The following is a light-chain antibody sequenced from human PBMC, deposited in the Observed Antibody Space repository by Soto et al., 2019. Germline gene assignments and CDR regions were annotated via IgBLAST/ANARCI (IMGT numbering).Light chain of an antibody. J-gene: IGLJ1*01. CDR3: CSYAGSYTFSYV. V-gene: IGLV2-11*01. CDR1: SSDVGGYNY. CDR2: DVS. Sequence: QSALTQPRSVSGSPGQSVTISCTGTSSDVGGYNYVSWYQQHPGKAPKPMIYDVSKRPSGVPDRFSGSKSGNTASLTISGLQAEDEADYCCCSYAGSYTFSYVFGTGTKLTVL.